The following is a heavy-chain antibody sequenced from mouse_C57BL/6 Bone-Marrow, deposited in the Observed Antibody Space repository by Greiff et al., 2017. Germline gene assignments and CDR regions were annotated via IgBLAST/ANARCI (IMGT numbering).Heavy chain of an antibody. V-gene: IGHV1-72*01. CDR3: AYGNYFDWYFAV. Sequence: QVQLQQSGAELVKPGASVKLSCKASGYTFTSYWMHWVKQRPGRGLEWIGRVDPNSGGTKYNEKFKSKATLTVDKPSSTAYMQLSSLASEDSAVYCCAYGNYFDWYFAVWGKGTTVTVSS. CDR1: GYTFTSYW. D-gene: IGHD2-1*01. CDR2: VDPNSGGT. J-gene: IGHJ1*03.